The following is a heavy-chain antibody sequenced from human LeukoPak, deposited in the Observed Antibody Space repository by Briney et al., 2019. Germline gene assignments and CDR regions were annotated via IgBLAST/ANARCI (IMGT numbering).Heavy chain of an antibody. CDR2: FDPEDGET. Sequence: ASVKVSCKVSGYTLTELSMHWVRQAPGKGLEWMGGFDPEDGETIYAQKFQGRVTMTEDTSTDTAYMELSSLRSDDTAVYYCARAWGPDGTNDAFDIWGQGTMVTVSS. CDR1: GYTLTELS. CDR3: ARAWGPDGTNDAFDI. V-gene: IGHV1-24*01. D-gene: IGHD1/OR15-1a*01. J-gene: IGHJ3*02.